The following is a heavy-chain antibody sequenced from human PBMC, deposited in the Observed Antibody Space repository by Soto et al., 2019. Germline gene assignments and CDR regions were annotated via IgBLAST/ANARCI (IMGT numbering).Heavy chain of an antibody. J-gene: IGHJ4*01. CDR1: GYTFPSYG. CDR3: ERDLRYGDPVYYFDY. D-gene: IGHD4-17*01. V-gene: IGHV1-18*01. Sequence: SVKVSYRASGYTFPSYGISWVRQAPGQGLEWMGWISVYNANTNYVENLQDRVTMTTDTSTSTVYMELRSLRSDDTAVYYCERDLRYGDPVYYFDYWGQGTLVTVYS. CDR2: ISVYNANT.